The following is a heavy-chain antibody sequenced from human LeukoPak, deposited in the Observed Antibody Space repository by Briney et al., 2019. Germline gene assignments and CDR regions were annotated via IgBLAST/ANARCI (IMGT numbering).Heavy chain of an antibody. Sequence: PSETLSLTCTVSGGSISSYYWSWIRQPPGKGLEWIGYIYYSGSTNYNPSLKSRVTISVDTSKNQFSLKLSPVTAADTAVYYCAREEPRGYSYGYYFDYWGQGTLVTVSS. CDR2: IYYSGST. CDR1: GGSISSYY. CDR3: AREEPRGYSYGYYFDY. D-gene: IGHD5-18*01. J-gene: IGHJ4*02. V-gene: IGHV4-59*01.